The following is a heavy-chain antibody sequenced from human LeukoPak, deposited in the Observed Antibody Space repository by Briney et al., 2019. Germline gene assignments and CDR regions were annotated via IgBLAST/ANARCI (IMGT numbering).Heavy chain of an antibody. V-gene: IGHV4-38-2*01. D-gene: IGHD5-24*01. J-gene: IGHJ3*02. CDR1: GYSISSGYY. CDR3: ARRVEMDI. CDR2: IYHSGST. Sequence: PSETLSLTCAVSGYSISSGYYWGWIRQPPGKGLEWSGSIYHSGSTYYNPSLKSRVTISVDTSKNQFSLKLSSVTAADTAVYYCARRVEMDIWGQGTMGTVSS.